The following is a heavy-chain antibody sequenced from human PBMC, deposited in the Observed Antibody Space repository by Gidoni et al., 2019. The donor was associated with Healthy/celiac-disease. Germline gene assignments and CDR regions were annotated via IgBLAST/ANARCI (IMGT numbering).Heavy chain of an antibody. J-gene: IGHJ4*02. V-gene: IGHV4-31*03. CDR2: IYYSEST. D-gene: IGHD2-2*01. Sequence: QVQLQESGPGLVKPSQTLSLTCTVSGGSISRGGYYWSWIRQHPGKGLEWIGYIYYSESTYYDPSLKSRVTISVDTSKNQFSLKLSSVTAADTAVYYCAADIVVVPAATRYFDYWGQGTLVTVSS. CDR3: AADIVVVPAATRYFDY. CDR1: GGSISRGGYY.